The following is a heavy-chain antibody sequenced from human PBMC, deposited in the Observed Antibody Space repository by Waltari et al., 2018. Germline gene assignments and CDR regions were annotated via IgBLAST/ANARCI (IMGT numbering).Heavy chain of an antibody. Sequence: QVQLVESGGGVVQPGRSLRLSCAASGFTFSSYAMHWVRQAPGKGLEWVAVISYDGSNKYYADSVKGRFTISRDNSKNTLYLQMNSLRAEDTAVYYCARDYDPWGTYMDVWGKGTTVTVSS. D-gene: IGHD3-16*01. CDR3: ARDYDPWGTYMDV. CDR1: GFTFSSYA. J-gene: IGHJ6*03. V-gene: IGHV3-30-3*01. CDR2: ISYDGSNK.